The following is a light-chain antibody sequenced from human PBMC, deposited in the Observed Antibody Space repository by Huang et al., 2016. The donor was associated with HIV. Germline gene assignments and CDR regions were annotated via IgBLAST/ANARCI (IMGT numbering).Light chain of an antibody. CDR2: DAS. Sequence: ETVLTQSPATLSLSPGERATLSCRASQSVSSYLAWYQQKPGQAPRLLIYDASNRATGIPARFSGSGCGTDFTLTISSLEPEDFAVYYCQQRSNWPPWTFGQGTKVEIK. CDR3: QQRSNWPPWT. V-gene: IGKV3-11*01. CDR1: QSVSSY. J-gene: IGKJ1*01.